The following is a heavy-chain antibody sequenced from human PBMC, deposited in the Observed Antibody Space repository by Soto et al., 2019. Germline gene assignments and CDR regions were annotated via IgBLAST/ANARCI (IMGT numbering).Heavy chain of an antibody. V-gene: IGHV5-51*01. D-gene: IGHD4-4*01. J-gene: IGHJ6*02. Sequence: PGESLKISCKGSGYTFTDYWIGWVRQLPGKGLEWMGIIYPGDSDTRYSPSFQGHVTITVDKSTNTAYLQWNTLRASDTAMYYWARNISNCRYYYYAMDVWGQGTSVTVSS. CDR3: ARNISNCRYYYYAMDV. CDR2: IYPGDSDT. CDR1: GYTFTDYW.